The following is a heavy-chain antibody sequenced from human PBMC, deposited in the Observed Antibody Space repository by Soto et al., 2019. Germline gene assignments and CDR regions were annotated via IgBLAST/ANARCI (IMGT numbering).Heavy chain of an antibody. D-gene: IGHD6-19*01. J-gene: IGHJ4*02. CDR3: AKGRDSGWYCFDY. CDR1: GFTFSSYT. Sequence: EVQLLESGGGLVQPGGSLRLSCAASGFTFSSYTMSWVRQAPGKGLEWVSAISGSGGSTYYADSVKGRFTISRDNSKNTLYLQMNSLRAEDTAVYYCAKGRDSGWYCFDYWGQGTLVTVSS. CDR2: ISGSGGST. V-gene: IGHV3-23*01.